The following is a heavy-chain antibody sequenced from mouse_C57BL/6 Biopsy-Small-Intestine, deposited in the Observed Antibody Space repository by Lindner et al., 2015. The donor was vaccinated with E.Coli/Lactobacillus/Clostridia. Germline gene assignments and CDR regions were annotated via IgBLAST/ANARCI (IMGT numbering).Heavy chain of an antibody. V-gene: IGHV1-62-2*01. Sequence: VQLQESGAELVRPGSSVKLSCKASGYTFTEYAIHWVKQRSGQGLEWIGWFYPGSGSIKYNEKFKDKATLTADKSSSTVYMELSRLTSEDSAVYFCARYEDYYGSSYAMDYWGQGTSVIVSS. CDR3: ARYEDYYGSSYAMDY. CDR2: FYPGSGSI. D-gene: IGHD1-1*01. J-gene: IGHJ4*01. CDR1: GYTFTEYA.